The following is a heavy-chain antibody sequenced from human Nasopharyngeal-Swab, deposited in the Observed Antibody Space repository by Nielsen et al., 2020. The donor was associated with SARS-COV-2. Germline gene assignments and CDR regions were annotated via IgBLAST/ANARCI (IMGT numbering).Heavy chain of an antibody. J-gene: IGHJ6*02. CDR2: INHSGST. V-gene: IGHV4-34*01. D-gene: IGHD3-10*01. Sequence: SETLPLTCAVYGGSFSGYYWSWIRQPPGKGLEWIGEINHSGSTNYNPSLKSRVTISVDTSKNQFSLKLSSVTAADTAVYYCARERVRVLLWFGEFGMDVWGQGTTVTVSS. CDR1: GGSFSGYY. CDR3: ARERVRVLLWFGEFGMDV.